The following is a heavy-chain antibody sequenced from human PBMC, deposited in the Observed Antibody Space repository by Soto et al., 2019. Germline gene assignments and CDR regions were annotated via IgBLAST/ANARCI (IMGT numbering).Heavy chain of an antibody. CDR1: GFTFSSYW. CDR2: IKQDGSAR. V-gene: IGHV3-7*05. Sequence: EVQLVESGGGLVQPGGSLRLSCAASGFTFSSYWMSWVRQTPGKGLEWVANIKQDGSARYYVDSVKGRFTISRDNAKNSLYLKMNSLRAEDTAVYFCASDSGYFRSPGCKGDAFDIWGQWTMVTVSS. J-gene: IGHJ3*02. D-gene: IGHD2-2*01. CDR3: ASDSGYFRSPGCKGDAFDI.